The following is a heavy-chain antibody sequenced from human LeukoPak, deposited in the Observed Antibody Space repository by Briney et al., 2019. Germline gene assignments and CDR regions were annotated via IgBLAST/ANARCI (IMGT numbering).Heavy chain of an antibody. J-gene: IGHJ4*02. D-gene: IGHD6-19*01. V-gene: IGHV4-38-2*02. CDR3: ARTLYSSGWCPFDY. Sequence: PSETLCLTCTVSGYSISSGYFWGWVRQPPGKGLEWIGNIYHSGSTYYNPSLKSRVTISVDTSKNQFSLKLSSVTAADTAVYYCARTLYSSGWCPFDYWGQGALVTVSS. CDR2: IYHSGST. CDR1: GYSISSGYF.